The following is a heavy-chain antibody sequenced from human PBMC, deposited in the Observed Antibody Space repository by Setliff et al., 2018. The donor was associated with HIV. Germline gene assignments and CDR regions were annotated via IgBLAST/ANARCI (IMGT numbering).Heavy chain of an antibody. CDR3: ARVLREYGDYWDWYFDL. CDR1: GDSVSSRSYY. V-gene: IGHV4-61*03. CDR2: IYYSGST. J-gene: IGHJ2*01. Sequence: SETLSLTCTVSGDSVSSRSYYWSWIRQPPGKGLEWIGYIYYSGSTNYNPSLKSRVTISVDTSKNHFSLKLSSVTAADTAVYYCARVLREYGDYWDWYFDLWGRGTLVTVSS. D-gene: IGHD4-17*01.